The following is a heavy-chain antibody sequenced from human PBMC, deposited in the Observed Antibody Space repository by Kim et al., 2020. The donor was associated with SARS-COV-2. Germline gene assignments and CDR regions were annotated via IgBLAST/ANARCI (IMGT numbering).Heavy chain of an antibody. CDR2: IFWSGST. J-gene: IGHJ4*01. Sequence: SETLSLTCTVSGDSIRGGDYYWASIRQPPGKGPEWIGSIFWSGSTYYNPSLKSRVTISVDTSKNQFSLKLVSVTAAATAMYYCATSPAGLGGEGYYFDS. V-gene: IGHV4-39*01. CDR1: GDSIRGGDYY. D-gene: IGHD2-21*01. CDR3: ATSPAGLGGEGYYFDS.